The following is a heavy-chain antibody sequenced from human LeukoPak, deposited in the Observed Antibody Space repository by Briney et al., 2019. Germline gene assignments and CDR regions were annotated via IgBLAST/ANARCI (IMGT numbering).Heavy chain of an antibody. CDR1: GFTFSSYW. D-gene: IGHD5-12*01. Sequence: GGSLRLSCAASGFTFSSYWMSWVRQAPGKGLEWVANIKQDGSEIYYVDSVKGRFTISRDNTKNSLYLQMNSLRAEDTAVYYCATGYDFGFDPWGQGTLVTVSS. CDR2: IKQDGSEI. V-gene: IGHV3-7*03. J-gene: IGHJ5*02. CDR3: ATGYDFGFDP.